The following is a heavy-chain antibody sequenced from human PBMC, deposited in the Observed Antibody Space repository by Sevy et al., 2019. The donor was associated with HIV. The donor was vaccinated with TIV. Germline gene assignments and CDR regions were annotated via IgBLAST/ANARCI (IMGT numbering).Heavy chain of an antibody. V-gene: IGHV3-74*01. Sequence: GGSLRLSCAASGFTFSSYWMHWVRQAPGKGLVWVSRINSDGSSTSYADSVKGRFTISRDNAKNTRYLQMNSLRAEDTAVYYCAINYGDPYYYYGMDVWGQGTTVTVSS. CDR3: AINYGDPYYYYGMDV. CDR2: INSDGSST. D-gene: IGHD4-17*01. CDR1: GFTFSSYW. J-gene: IGHJ6*02.